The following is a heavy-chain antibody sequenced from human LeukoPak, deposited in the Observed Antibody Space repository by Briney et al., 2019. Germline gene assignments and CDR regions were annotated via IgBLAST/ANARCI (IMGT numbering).Heavy chain of an antibody. Sequence: GGSLRLSCAASGFTFSSYAMYWVRQAPGKGLEWVSTIRGSGGTTYYADSVKGRFTISRDNSKNTLYLQMNSLRAEDTAVYYCARDARDGYGGNPFDYWGQGTLVTVSS. CDR1: GFTFSSYA. CDR2: IRGSGGTT. V-gene: IGHV3-23*01. D-gene: IGHD4-23*01. CDR3: ARDARDGYGGNPFDY. J-gene: IGHJ4*02.